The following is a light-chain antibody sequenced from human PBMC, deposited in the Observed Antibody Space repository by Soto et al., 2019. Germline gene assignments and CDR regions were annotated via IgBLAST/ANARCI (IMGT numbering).Light chain of an antibody. J-gene: IGKJ2*03. CDR2: GAS. CDR1: QSVSSSY. Sequence: EIVLTQSPGTLSLSPGERATLSCRASQSVSSSYLAWYQQKPGQATRLLIYGASSRATGIPDRFSGSGSGTDFTLTISRLEPEDFAVYYCQQCGSSPLYGFGQGTKLEIK. V-gene: IGKV3-20*01. CDR3: QQCGSSPLYG.